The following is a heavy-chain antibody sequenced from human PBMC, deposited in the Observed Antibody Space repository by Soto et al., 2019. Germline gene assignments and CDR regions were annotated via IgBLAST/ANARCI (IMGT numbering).Heavy chain of an antibody. J-gene: IGHJ4*02. Sequence: GESLKISCKGSGYTFSKYWIGWVRQTPGKGLEWMGMIYPGDSDARYSPSFEGQVTFSVDKSINTAYLQWNSLKASDTAMYYGARQGGEYNTMSDYWGQGTLVTVSS. D-gene: IGHD3-10*01. CDR3: ARQGGEYNTMSDY. CDR1: GYTFSKYW. V-gene: IGHV5-51*01. CDR2: IYPGDSDA.